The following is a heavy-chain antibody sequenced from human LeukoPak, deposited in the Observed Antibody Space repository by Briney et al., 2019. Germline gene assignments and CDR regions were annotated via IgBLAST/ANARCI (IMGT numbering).Heavy chain of an antibody. Sequence: KPSETLSLTCAVYGGSFSGYYWSWIRQPPGKGLEWIGEINHSGSTNYNPSLKSRVTISVDTSKNQFSLKLSSVTAADTAVHYCAREEKDRAYVDDYWGQGTLVTVSS. CDR3: AREEKDRAYVDDY. V-gene: IGHV4-34*01. J-gene: IGHJ4*02. CDR2: INHSGST. D-gene: IGHD2-8*01. CDR1: GGSFSGYY.